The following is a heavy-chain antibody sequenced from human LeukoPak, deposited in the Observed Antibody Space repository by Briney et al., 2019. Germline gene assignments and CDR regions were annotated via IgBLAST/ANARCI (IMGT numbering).Heavy chain of an antibody. V-gene: IGHV4-61*01. J-gene: IGHJ5*02. D-gene: IGHD5-24*01. CDR1: GGSVSSGSYY. CDR2: IYYSGST. Sequence: SETLSLTCTVSGGSVSSGSYYWSWIRQPPGKGLEWIGYIYYSGSTNYNPSLKSRVTISVDTSKNQFSLKLSSVTAADTAVYYCARGTLVHGYSLGFDPWGQGTLVTVSS. CDR3: ARGTLVHGYSLGFDP.